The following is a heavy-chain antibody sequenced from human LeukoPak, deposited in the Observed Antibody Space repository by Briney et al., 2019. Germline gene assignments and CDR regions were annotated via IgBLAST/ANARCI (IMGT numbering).Heavy chain of an antibody. D-gene: IGHD5-12*01. CDR3: AKEGAGYGYDY. CDR2: IKNDGSST. J-gene: IGHJ4*02. V-gene: IGHV3-74*01. CDR1: GFTFSAYW. Sequence: RGSLRLSCAASGFTFSAYWMHWVRHTPGKGLVWVSRIKNDGSSTAYADSVKGRFTISRDNAKNTLYLQMNSLGAEDTAIYYCAKEGAGYGYDYWGQGTLVTVSS.